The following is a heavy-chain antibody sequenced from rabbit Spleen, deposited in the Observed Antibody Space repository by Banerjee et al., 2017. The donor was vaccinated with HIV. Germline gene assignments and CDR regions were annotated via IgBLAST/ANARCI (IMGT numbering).Heavy chain of an antibody. D-gene: IGHD4-1*01. CDR1: GFSFSSGYD. CDR3: ARHGVSGGWGADL. J-gene: IGHJ4*01. Sequence: QEQLVESGGGLVQPEGSLTLTCTASGFSFSSGYDMCWVRQAPGKGLEWIGCIDGSSDDIFYANWAKGRFTISKTSSTVTLQPTSLTVADTATYFCARHGVSGGWGADLWGPGTLVTVS. V-gene: IGHV1S45*01. CDR2: IDGSSDDI.